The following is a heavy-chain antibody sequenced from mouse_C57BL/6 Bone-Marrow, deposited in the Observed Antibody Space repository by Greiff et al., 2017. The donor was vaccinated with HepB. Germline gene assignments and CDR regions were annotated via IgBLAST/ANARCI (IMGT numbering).Heavy chain of an antibody. V-gene: IGHV3-6*01. CDR2: ISYDGSN. CDR3: ARDKGSSFLFAY. Sequence: EVQLQESGPGLVKPSQSLSLTCSVTGYSITSGYYWNWIRQFPGNKLEWMGYISYDGSNNYNPSLKNRISITRDTSKNQFFLKLNSVTTEDTATYYCARDKGSSFLFAYWGQGTLVTVSA. CDR1: GYSITSGYY. J-gene: IGHJ3*01. D-gene: IGHD1-1*01.